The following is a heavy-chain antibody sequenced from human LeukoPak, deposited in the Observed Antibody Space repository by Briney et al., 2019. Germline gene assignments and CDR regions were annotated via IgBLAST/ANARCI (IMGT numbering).Heavy chain of an antibody. CDR2: IWYDENIK. V-gene: IGHV3-30*18. D-gene: IGHD6-13*01. J-gene: IGHJ4*02. Sequence: GRSLRLSCAASGFMFSSYGMHWVRQAPGKGLEWVAVIWYDENIKYYADSVKGRFTISRDNSENTLFLQMDSLRVEDTAVYFCVKDRRQLMEGVFDYWGQGTLVTVSS. CDR1: GFMFSSYG. CDR3: VKDRRQLMEGVFDY.